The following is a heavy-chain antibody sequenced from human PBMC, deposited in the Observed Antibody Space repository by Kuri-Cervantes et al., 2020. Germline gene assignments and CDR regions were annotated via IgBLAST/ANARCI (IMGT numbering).Heavy chain of an antibody. V-gene: IGHV3-21*01. CDR2: ISSSSSYI. Sequence: GESLKISCAASGFTFSSYSMNWVRQAPGKGLEWVSYISSSSSYIYYADSVKGRFTISRDNAKNSLYLQMNSPRAEDTAVYYCARGYSGWSFDIWGQGTMVTVSS. CDR3: ARGYSGWSFDI. CDR1: GFTFSSYS. J-gene: IGHJ3*02. D-gene: IGHD6-19*01.